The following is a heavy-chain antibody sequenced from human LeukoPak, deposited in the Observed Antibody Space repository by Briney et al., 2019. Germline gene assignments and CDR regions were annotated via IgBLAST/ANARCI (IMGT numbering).Heavy chain of an antibody. CDR1: GFTFSNYA. J-gene: IGHJ6*02. D-gene: IGHD3-22*01. CDR3: ARPFYYDNNGGEGMDV. CDR2: ITTSGTYI. Sequence: PGGSLRLSCAASGFTFSNYAMSWARQAPGKGLELVSSITTSGTYIYYADSVKGRFTISRDNAKNSLYLQMNSLRAEDTAVYYCARPFYYDNNGGEGMDVWGQGTTVTVSS. V-gene: IGHV3-21*06.